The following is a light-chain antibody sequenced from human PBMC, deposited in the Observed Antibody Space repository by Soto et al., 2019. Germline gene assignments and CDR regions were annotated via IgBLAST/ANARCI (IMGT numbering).Light chain of an antibody. Sequence: EVVLTQSPGTLSLSPGDRATVSCRASQTVHSSFFAWYQQKGGQAPRLLIYGTSNRAAGIPDRFSGHGSGTDFILTIDGLEPEDFAMYFCQQHGGSPPYTFGRGTRVEI. V-gene: IGKV3-20*01. J-gene: IGKJ2*01. CDR3: QQHGGSPPYT. CDR2: GTS. CDR1: QTVHSSF.